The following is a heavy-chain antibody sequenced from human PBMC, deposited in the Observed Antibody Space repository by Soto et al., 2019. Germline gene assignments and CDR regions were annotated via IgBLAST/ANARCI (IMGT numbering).Heavy chain of an antibody. CDR2: INDGNGNT. D-gene: IGHD3-16*01. CDR3: ARDLSGWGLTNGHFGVDV. V-gene: IGHV1-3*01. CDR1: GYTFANYA. J-gene: IGHJ6*02. Sequence: QVRLVQSGTEVKKPGASVMVSCKASGYTFANYAIHWVRQAPGQDFEWMGWINDGNGNTRNSQKFQGRVTFTRDTSATTAHMEVGSLRFEDTAVYYGARDLSGWGLTNGHFGVDVWGQGTTVIVSS.